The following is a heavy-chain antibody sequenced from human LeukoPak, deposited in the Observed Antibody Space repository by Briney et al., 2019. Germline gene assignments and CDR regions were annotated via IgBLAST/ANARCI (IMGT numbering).Heavy chain of an antibody. CDR3: ARGGYYYDSSYFDY. J-gene: IGHJ4*02. D-gene: IGHD3-22*01. CDR1: GFTFSSYA. CDR2: ISYDGSNK. V-gene: IGHV3-30-3*01. Sequence: PGGSLRLSCAASGFTFSSYAMHWVRQAPGKGLERVAVISYDGSNKYYADSVKGRFTISRDNSKNTLYLQMNSLRAEDTAVYYCARGGYYYDSSYFDYWGQGTLVTVSS.